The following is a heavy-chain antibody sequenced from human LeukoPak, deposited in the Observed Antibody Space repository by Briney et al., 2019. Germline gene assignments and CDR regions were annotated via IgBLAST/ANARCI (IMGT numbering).Heavy chain of an antibody. V-gene: IGHV4-39*01. CDR2: IYYSGST. D-gene: IGHD3-3*01. CDR1: GGSISSSSYY. CDR3: ARGGGYDFWSGYSHFDY. Sequence: SETLSLTCTVSGGSISSSSYYWGWIRQPPGKGLEWIGSIYYSGSTYYNPSLKSRVTISVDTSKNQFSLKLSSVTAADTAVYYCARGGGYDFWSGYSHFDYWGQGTLVTVSS. J-gene: IGHJ4*02.